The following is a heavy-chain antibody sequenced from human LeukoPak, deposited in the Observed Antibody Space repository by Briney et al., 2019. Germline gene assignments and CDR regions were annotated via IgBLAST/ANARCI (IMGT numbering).Heavy chain of an antibody. CDR1: GDSFTSYW. V-gene: IGHV5-51*01. Sequence: GESLKISCKGSGDSFTSYWIGWVRQMPGKGLEWLGIIYPGDSDTRYSPSFQGQVTISADKSISTAYLQWSSLKASDTGMYYCARRSGSYYSDLDYWGQGTLVTVSS. J-gene: IGHJ4*02. D-gene: IGHD3-10*01. CDR2: IYPGDSDT. CDR3: ARRSGSYYSDLDY.